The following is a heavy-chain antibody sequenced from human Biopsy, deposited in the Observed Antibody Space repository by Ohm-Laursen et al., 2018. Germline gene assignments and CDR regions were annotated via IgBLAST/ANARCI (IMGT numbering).Heavy chain of an antibody. D-gene: IGHD4-17*01. J-gene: IGHJ6*02. Sequence: SLRLSCAASGFSFSSYGMHWVRQAPAKGLEWVAVLWYDGTNKYYADSVEGRFTISRDNSKNTVLLQMNSLRAEDTALYYCAKDRWERNLHYGGGVDLWGQGTTVTVSS. CDR2: LWYDGTNK. V-gene: IGHV3-33*03. CDR3: AKDRWERNLHYGGGVDL. CDR1: GFSFSSYG.